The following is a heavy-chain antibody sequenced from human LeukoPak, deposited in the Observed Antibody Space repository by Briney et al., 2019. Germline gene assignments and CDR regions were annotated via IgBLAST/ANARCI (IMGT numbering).Heavy chain of an antibody. J-gene: IGHJ4*02. V-gene: IGHV4-34*01. CDR2: INHSGST. CDR3: ARARRGSIAARPLDY. D-gene: IGHD6-6*01. Sequence: TSETLSLTCAVYGGSFSGYYWSWIRQPPGKGLEWIGEINHSGSTNYNPSLKSRVTISVDTSKNQFSLKLSSVTAADTAVYYCARARRGSIAARPLDYWGQGTLVTVSS. CDR1: GGSFSGYY.